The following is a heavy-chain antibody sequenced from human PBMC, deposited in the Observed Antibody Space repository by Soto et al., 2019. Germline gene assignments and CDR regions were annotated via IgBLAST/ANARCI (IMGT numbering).Heavy chain of an antibody. CDR3: ARAPGKVVGMSAMYYFDS. CDR1: GGSVSSSRYY. Sequence: QVLLQESNPGRLKPSETLSLTCAASGGSVSSSRYYWNWIRQRSGEGLEWIGYIFYSGTTYYNPSLKSRLSISTDTSKTQFFLRLDSVTVADTAVYYCARAPGKVVGMSAMYYFDSWSQGTQVTVSS. J-gene: IGHJ4*02. CDR2: IFYSGTT. V-gene: IGHV4-31*11. D-gene: IGHD2-21*01.